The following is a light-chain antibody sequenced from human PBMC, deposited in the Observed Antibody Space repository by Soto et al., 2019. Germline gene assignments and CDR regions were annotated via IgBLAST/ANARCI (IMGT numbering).Light chain of an antibody. CDR2: QDS. J-gene: IGLJ1*01. CDR3: QAWDSSTSGDV. Sequence: SYELTQPPSVSVSPGQTASLTCSGDKLGDKYACWYQQKPGQSPVLVIYQDSKRPSGIPERFSGSNSGNTATLTISGTQAMDEADYYCQAWDSSTSGDVFGTGTKVTVL. V-gene: IGLV3-1*01. CDR1: KLGDKY.